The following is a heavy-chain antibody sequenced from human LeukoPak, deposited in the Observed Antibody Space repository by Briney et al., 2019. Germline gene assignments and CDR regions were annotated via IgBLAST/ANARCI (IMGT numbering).Heavy chain of an antibody. CDR3: ARGAGYSGYDWYYYCGMDV. D-gene: IGHD5-12*01. V-gene: IGHV4-30-4*01. Sequence: SETLSLTCTVSGGSISSGDYYWSWIRQPPGKGLEWIGYIYYSGSTYYNPSLKSRVTISVDTSKNQFSLKLSSVTAADTAVYYCARGAGYSGYDWYYYCGMDVWGKGTTVTVSS. J-gene: IGHJ6*04. CDR1: GGSISSGDYY. CDR2: IYYSGST.